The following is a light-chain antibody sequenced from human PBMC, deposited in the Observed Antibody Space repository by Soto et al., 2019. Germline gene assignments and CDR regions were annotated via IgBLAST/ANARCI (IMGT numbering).Light chain of an antibody. CDR3: SSYTSNTIL. V-gene: IGLV2-14*03. CDR1: STDVGGYNF. CDR2: NVS. J-gene: IGLJ2*01. Sequence: QSALTQPASVSGSPGQSITISCAGTSTDVGGYNFVSWYQQHPGKAPRLIIFNVSDRPSGVSNRFSGSKSGNVASLTISGLQTEDEADYYCSSYTSNTILFGGGTKLTVL.